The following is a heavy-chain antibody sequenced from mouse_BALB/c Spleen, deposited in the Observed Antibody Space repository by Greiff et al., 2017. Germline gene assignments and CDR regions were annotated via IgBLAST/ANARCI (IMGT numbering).Heavy chain of an antibody. Sequence: QVQLQQSGPELVRPGVSVKISCKGSGYTFTDYAMHWVKQSHAKSLEWIGVISTYYGNTIYNQKFKGKATMTVDKSSSTAYMELARLTSEDSAIYYCAREVRQGDYYAMDYWGQGTSVTVSS. J-gene: IGHJ4*01. CDR2: ISTYYGNT. D-gene: IGHD2-14*01. CDR1: GYTFTDYA. V-gene: IGHV1-67*01. CDR3: AREVRQGDYYAMDY.